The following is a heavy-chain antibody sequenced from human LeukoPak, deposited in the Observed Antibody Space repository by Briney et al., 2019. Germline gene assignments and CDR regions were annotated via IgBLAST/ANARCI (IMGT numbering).Heavy chain of an antibody. D-gene: IGHD3-22*01. V-gene: IGHV3-66*01. CDR1: GFTVSSNY. CDR3: ARDSMIGWFDP. CDR2: IYSGGST. Sequence: GGSLRLSCAASGFTVSSNYMSWVRQAPGKGLEWVSVIYSGGSTYYADSVKGRFTISRDNSKNTLYLQMNSLRAEDTAVYYCARDSMIGWFDPWGQGTLVTVSS. J-gene: IGHJ5*02.